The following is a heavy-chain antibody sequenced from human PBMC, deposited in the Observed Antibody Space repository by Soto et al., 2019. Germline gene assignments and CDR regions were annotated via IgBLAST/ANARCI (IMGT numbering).Heavy chain of an antibody. V-gene: IGHV1-69*01. CDR1: GGTFSSYA. Sequence: QVQLVQSGAEVKKPGSSVKVSCKASGGTFSSYAISWVRQAPGQGLEWMGGIIPIFGTANYAQKFQGRVTITADESTAPAYLELSSLRSEDTAVYYCASLYCSGGSCYSGRGRGFDYWGQGTLVTVSS. CDR3: ASLYCSGGSCYSGRGRGFDY. D-gene: IGHD2-15*01. J-gene: IGHJ4*02. CDR2: IIPIFGTA.